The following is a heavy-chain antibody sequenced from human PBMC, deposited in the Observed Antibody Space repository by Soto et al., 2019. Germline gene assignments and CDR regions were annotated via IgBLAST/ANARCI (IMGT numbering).Heavy chain of an antibody. Sequence: GGSLRLSCAASGFTFSSYSMNWVRQAPGKGLEWVSYISSSSSTIYYADSVKGRFTISRDNAKNSLYLQMNSLRDEDTAVYYCARRGYCTYGVCYRDYYYLMDVWGQGTTVTVSS. CDR3: ARRGYCTYGVCYRDYYYLMDV. J-gene: IGHJ6*02. D-gene: IGHD2-8*01. V-gene: IGHV3-48*02. CDR1: GFTFSSYS. CDR2: ISSSSSTI.